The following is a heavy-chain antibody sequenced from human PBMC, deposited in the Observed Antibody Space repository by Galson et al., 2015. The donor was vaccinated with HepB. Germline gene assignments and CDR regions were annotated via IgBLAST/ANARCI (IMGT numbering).Heavy chain of an antibody. CDR2: ISGSGGST. J-gene: IGHJ4*02. CDR1: GFTFSSYA. D-gene: IGHD3-22*01. Sequence: SLRLSCAASGFTFSSYAMSWVRQAPGKGLEWVSAISGSGGSTYYADSVKGRFTISRDNSKNTLYLQMNSLRAEDTAVYYCAKSYYDSSGYYYAAWPFDYWGQGTLVTVSS. V-gene: IGHV3-23*01. CDR3: AKSYYDSSGYYYAAWPFDY.